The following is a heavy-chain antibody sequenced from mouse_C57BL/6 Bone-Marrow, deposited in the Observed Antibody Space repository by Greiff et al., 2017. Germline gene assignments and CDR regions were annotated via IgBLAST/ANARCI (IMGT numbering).Heavy chain of an antibody. CDR1: GFTFSDYG. J-gene: IGHJ3*01. CDR2: ISSGSSTI. CDR3: ARGDYNYGGAWFAY. V-gene: IGHV5-17*01. Sequence: EVQLVESGGGLVKPGGSLKLSCAASGFTFSDYGMHWVRQAPEKGLEWVAYISSGSSTIYYAVTVKGRFTISSDNAKNTLFLQMTSLRSEDAAMYYCARGDYNYGGAWFAYWGQGTLVTVSA. D-gene: IGHD2-12*01.